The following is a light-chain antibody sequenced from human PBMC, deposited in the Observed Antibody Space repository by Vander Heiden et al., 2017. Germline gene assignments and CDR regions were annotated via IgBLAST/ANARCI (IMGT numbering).Light chain of an antibody. J-gene: IGLJ1*01. CDR1: SSNIGSNY. Sequence: HSVLPQPPSASGTPGQRVTISCSGSSSNIGSNYVYWYQQLPGTAPKLLIYRNDQRPSGVPARFSCSKSGTSAALAISGLRSEDEADYYCAAWDDSRSGYVFGTGTKVAVL. CDR3: AAWDDSRSGYV. CDR2: RND. V-gene: IGLV1-47*01.